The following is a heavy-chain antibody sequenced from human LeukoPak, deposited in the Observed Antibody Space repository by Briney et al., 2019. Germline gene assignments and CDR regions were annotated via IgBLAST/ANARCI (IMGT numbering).Heavy chain of an antibody. CDR2: IYYSGST. CDR3: ARWPRNYDILTGSIYAFDY. Sequence: PSETLFLTCTVSGDSVSSGSYYWSWIRQPPGKGLEWIGYIYYSGSTNYNPSLKSRVTISVDTSKNQFSLKLSSVTAADTAVYYCARWPRNYDILTGSIYAFDYWGQGTLVTVSS. CDR1: GDSVSSGSYY. V-gene: IGHV4-61*01. J-gene: IGHJ4*02. D-gene: IGHD3-9*01.